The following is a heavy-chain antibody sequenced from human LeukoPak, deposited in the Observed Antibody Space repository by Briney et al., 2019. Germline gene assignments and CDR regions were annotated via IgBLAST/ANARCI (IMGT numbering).Heavy chain of an antibody. CDR2: INSDGSST. CDR1: GLTFSSYW. D-gene: IGHD2-15*01. CDR3: AREQGSYSYYYYYMDV. J-gene: IGHJ6*03. Sequence: GGSLRLSCAASGLTFSSYWMHWVRQAPGQGLVWVSRINSDGSSTIYADSVKGRFTISRDNAKNTLYLQMNSLRAEDTAVYYCAREQGSYSYYYYYMDVWGKGTTVTVSS. V-gene: IGHV3-74*01.